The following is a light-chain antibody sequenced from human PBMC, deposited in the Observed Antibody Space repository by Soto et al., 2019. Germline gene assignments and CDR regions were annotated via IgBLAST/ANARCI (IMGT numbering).Light chain of an antibody. CDR3: MQGTHWPPYT. CDR2: YAA. CDR1: QSLVHRDGNTY. Sequence: VLMTQSPLSLPVNLGEPAAISCRSSQSLVHRDGNTYLSWFNQRPGQSTRRLIFYAAKRDFGVQDRSSGSGSVSEFTLMISTVKTEDVGIYYCMQGTHWPPYTFGQGTNVEI. J-gene: IGKJ2*01. V-gene: IGKV2-30*02.